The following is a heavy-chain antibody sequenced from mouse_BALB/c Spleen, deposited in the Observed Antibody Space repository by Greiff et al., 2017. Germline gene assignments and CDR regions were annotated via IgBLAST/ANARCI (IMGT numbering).Heavy chain of an antibody. CDR2: ISYSGST. Sequence: EVQLQESGPGLVKPSQSLSLTCTVTGYSITSDYAWNWIRQFPGNKLEWMGYISYSGSTSYNPSLKSRISITRDTSKNQFFLQLNSVTTEDTATYYCAREGVITTATGAGWFAYWGQGTLVTVSA. V-gene: IGHV3-2*02. CDR1: GYSITSDYA. D-gene: IGHD1-2*01. J-gene: IGHJ3*01. CDR3: AREGVITTATGAGWFAY.